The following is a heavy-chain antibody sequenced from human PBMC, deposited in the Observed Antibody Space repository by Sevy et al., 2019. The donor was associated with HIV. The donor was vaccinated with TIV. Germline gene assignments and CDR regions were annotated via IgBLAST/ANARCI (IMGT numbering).Heavy chain of an antibody. D-gene: IGHD2-8*01. Sequence: GGSLRLSCAASGFAFYDYSMSWIRQAPGKGLEWVATLSFGCGKINYADSVKGRFTISRDNSKNSFYLQMDNLRVEDTALYYCALEGCTRPHVYWGQGTRVTFSS. CDR3: ALEGCTRPHVY. CDR1: GFAFYDYS. CDR2: LSFGCGKI. V-gene: IGHV3-23*01. J-gene: IGHJ4*02.